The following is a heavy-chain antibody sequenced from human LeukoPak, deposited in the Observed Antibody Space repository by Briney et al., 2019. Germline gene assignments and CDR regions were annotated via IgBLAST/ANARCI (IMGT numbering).Heavy chain of an antibody. Sequence: SVKVSCKASGGTFSSYAISWVRQAPGQGLEWMGGIIPIFGTANYAQKFQGRVTITTDESTSTAYMELSSLRSEDTAVYYCARGSGDFWSGYCPLYDYYYYMDVWGKGTTVTVSS. D-gene: IGHD3-3*01. CDR3: ARGSGDFWSGYCPLYDYYYYMDV. V-gene: IGHV1-69*05. CDR1: GGTFSSYA. J-gene: IGHJ6*03. CDR2: IIPIFGTA.